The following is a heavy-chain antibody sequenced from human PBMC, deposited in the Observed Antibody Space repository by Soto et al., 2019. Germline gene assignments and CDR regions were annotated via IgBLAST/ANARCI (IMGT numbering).Heavy chain of an antibody. CDR2: TNPSNGGT. V-gene: IGHV1-2*02. CDR1: GYTFTGYY. D-gene: IGHD3-16*01. Sequence: ASVKVSCKASGYTFTGYYIHWVRQAPGQGLEWMGWTNPSNGGTNCAQKFQGRVTMTRDTSLSIAYMELTTLISDDTAVFYCAREVGGGRQCYFDSWGLGTLVTVSS. J-gene: IGHJ4*02. CDR3: AREVGGGRQCYFDS.